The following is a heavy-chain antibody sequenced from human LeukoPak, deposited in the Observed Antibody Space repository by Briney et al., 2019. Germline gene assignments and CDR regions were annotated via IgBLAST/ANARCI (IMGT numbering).Heavy chain of an antibody. CDR2: ISSSSSYI. CDR3: AREGLRRFDY. J-gene: IGHJ4*02. V-gene: IGHV3-21*01. D-gene: IGHD2-15*01. CDR1: GFTFGSYS. Sequence: PGGSLRLSCAASGFTFGSYSMNWVRRAPGKGLEWVSSISSSSSYIYYADSVKGRFTISRDNAKNSLYLQMNSLRAEDTAVYYCAREGLRRFDYWGQGTLVTVSS.